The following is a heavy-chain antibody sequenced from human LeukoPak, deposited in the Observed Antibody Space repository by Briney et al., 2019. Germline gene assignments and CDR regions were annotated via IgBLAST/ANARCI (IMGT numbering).Heavy chain of an antibody. J-gene: IGHJ6*02. CDR2: ISAYNGNT. D-gene: IGHD1-7*01. Sequence: GASVKVSCKASGYTFTSYGISWVRQAPGQGLEWMGWISAYNGNTNYAQKLPGRVTMTTDTSTSTAYMELRSLRSDDTAVYYCARDTGTTFLTYYGTDVWGQATTVTVSS. CDR3: ARDTGTTFLTYYGTDV. V-gene: IGHV1-18*01. CDR1: GYTFTSYG.